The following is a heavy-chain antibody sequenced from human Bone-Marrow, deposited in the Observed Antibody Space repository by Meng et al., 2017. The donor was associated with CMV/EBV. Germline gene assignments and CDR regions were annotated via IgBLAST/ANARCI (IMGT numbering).Heavy chain of an antibody. CDR3: ARVSYDFWSGAFDY. Sequence: SCGSLSSGGYFWGWVRQPPGKGLAWIGYIYWSGSTYYNPSLKSRVTISADTSKNQFSLKLSSVTAADTAVYYCARVSYDFWSGAFDYWGQGTLVTVSS. V-gene: IGHV4-31*02. J-gene: IGHJ4*02. D-gene: IGHD3-3*01. CDR2: IYWSGST. CDR1: CGSLSSGGYF.